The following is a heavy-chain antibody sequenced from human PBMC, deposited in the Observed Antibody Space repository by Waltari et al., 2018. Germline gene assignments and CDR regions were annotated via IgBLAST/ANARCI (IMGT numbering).Heavy chain of an antibody. J-gene: IGHJ1*01. Sequence: QVQLVQSGAEVKKPGASVKVSCKASGYTFTSYYMHWVRQAPGQGLEWMGIINPSGGSTSYAQKFQGRVTMTRDTSTSTVYMELSSLRSEDTAVYYCARDGGIAVAGTGAEYFQHWGQGTLVTVSS. CDR2: INPSGGST. D-gene: IGHD6-19*01. CDR3: ARDGGIAVAGTGAEYFQH. V-gene: IGHV1-46*01. CDR1: GYTFTSYY.